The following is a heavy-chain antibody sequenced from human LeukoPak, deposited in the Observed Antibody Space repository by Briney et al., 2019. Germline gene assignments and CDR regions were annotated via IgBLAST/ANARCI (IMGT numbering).Heavy chain of an antibody. Sequence: PGGSLRLSCAASGFTFRSYEMNWVRQAAGKGLEWVSYISSIGNTIYYADSVKGRFTISRDNAKNSLYLQMNSLRAEDTAIYYCARESYVTMIIGHYWGQGTLVTVSS. V-gene: IGHV3-48*03. J-gene: IGHJ4*02. CDR1: GFTFRSYE. D-gene: IGHD3-22*01. CDR3: ARESYVTMIIGHY. CDR2: ISSIGNTI.